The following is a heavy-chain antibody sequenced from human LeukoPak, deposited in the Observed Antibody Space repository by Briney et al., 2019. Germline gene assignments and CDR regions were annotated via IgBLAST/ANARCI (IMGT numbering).Heavy chain of an antibody. CDR1: GFTFSSYG. D-gene: IGHD4-17*01. CDR3: AKDNDYGDSDYYYYYMDV. V-gene: IGHV3-30*02. Sequence: SGGSLRLSCAASGFTFSSYGMHWVRQAPGKGLEWVAFIRYDGSNKYYADSVKGRFTISRDNSKNTLYLQMNSLRAEDTAVYYCAKDNDYGDSDYYYYYMDVWGKGTTVTVSS. J-gene: IGHJ6*03. CDR2: IRYDGSNK.